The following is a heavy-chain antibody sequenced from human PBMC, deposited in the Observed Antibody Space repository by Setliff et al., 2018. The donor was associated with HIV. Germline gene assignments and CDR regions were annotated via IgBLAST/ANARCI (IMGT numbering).Heavy chain of an antibody. CDR1: GVSVNNDDDY. Sequence: KPSETLSLTCAVSGVSVNNDDDYWGWIRQPPGRGLEWIAIINQSGTAHKRPSLKSRVTISIDTSENLFSLKLSGVTAADTAIYYCARQVGEGKWYLDSWGHGTLVTVSS. CDR3: ARQVGEGKWYLDS. J-gene: IGHJ4*01. CDR2: INQSGTA. V-gene: IGHV4-39*01. D-gene: IGHD1-26*01.